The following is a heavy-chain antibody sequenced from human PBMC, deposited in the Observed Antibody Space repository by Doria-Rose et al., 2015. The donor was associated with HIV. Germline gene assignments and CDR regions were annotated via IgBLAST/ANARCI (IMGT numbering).Heavy chain of an antibody. Sequence: QVQLQQWGAGLLKPSETLSLTCAVYGGSFSGYYWSWIRQPPGKGLEWIGDIDHSGSTRDNPSLKSRVTISVDTSKNQFSLNLTSVTAADTAVYYCARADNWNRAYWYFDLWGRGTLVSVSS. D-gene: IGHD1-20*01. J-gene: IGHJ2*01. CDR3: ARADNWNRAYWYFDL. CDR1: GGSFSGYY. CDR2: IDHSGST. V-gene: IGHV4-34*01.